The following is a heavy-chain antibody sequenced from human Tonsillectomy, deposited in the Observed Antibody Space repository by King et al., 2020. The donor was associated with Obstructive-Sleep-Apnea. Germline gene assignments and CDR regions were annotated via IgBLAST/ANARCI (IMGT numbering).Heavy chain of an antibody. V-gene: IGHV1-18*04. J-gene: IGHJ6*02. Sequence: VQLVESGAEVKKPGASVKVSCKASGFTFTNYGITWVRQAPGQGLEWMGWISVYTGNTNYAQNLQDRVTMTTDTSTSTAHMELRSLRSDDTAVYYCARPGXSXAXGXDXXGQGTTVTVSS. CDR2: ISVYTGNT. CDR1: GFTFTNYG. CDR3: ARPGXSXAXGXDX.